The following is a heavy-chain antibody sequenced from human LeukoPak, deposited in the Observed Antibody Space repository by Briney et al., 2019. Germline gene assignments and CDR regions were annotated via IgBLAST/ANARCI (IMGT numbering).Heavy chain of an antibody. CDR2: IYYSGST. J-gene: IGHJ4*02. CDR3: ARGHYDFWSGDYFDY. V-gene: IGHV4-59*12. D-gene: IGHD3-3*01. Sequence: SETLSLTCTVSGGSISSYYWSWIRQPPGKGLEWIGYIYYSGSTNYNPSLKSRVTMSVDTSKNQFSLKLSSVTAADTAVYYCARGHYDFWSGDYFDYWGQGTLVTVSS. CDR1: GGSISSYY.